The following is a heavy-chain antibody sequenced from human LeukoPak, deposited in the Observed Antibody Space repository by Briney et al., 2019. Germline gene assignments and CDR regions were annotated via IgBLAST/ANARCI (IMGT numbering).Heavy chain of an antibody. CDR3: ASRITYNWNEVDY. CDR1: GFTFSSYA. D-gene: IGHD1-1*01. J-gene: IGHJ4*02. CDR2: ISGSGDST. Sequence: GGSLRLSCAASGFTFSSYAMSWVRQAPGKGLEWVSAISGSGDSTYYADSVKGRFTVSRDNSKNTLYLQMNSLSAEDTAVYYCASRITYNWNEVDYWGQGTLVTVSS. V-gene: IGHV3-23*01.